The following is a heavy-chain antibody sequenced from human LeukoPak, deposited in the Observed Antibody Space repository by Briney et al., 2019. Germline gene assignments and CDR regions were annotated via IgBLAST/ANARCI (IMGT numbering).Heavy chain of an antibody. CDR3: AKDRARGGWFDP. CDR2: ISTSSTTI. Sequence: GGSLRLSCAASGFTFSSYAMSWVRQAPGKGLECVSYISTSSTTIYYADSVKGRFTISRDNSKNTLYLQMNSLRAEDTAVYCCAKDRARGGWFDPWGQGTLVTVSS. V-gene: IGHV3-23*01. D-gene: IGHD3-3*01. J-gene: IGHJ5*02. CDR1: GFTFSSYA.